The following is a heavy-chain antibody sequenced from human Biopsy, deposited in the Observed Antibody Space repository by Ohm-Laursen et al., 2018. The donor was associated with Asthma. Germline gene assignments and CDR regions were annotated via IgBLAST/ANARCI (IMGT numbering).Heavy chain of an antibody. J-gene: IGHJ5*02. D-gene: IGHD2-15*01. CDR2: ILSDGGEP. Sequence: SLRLSCSASGFTLTTYAIHWVRQAPGKGLEWVAFILSDGGEPSYADSVKGRFSISRDNSKSTVYLQMNSLRAGDTAVYYCASESYLRGFGHTPDLWGQGTQVTFS. CDR3: ASESYLRGFGHTPDL. CDR1: GFTLTTYA. V-gene: IGHV3-33*08.